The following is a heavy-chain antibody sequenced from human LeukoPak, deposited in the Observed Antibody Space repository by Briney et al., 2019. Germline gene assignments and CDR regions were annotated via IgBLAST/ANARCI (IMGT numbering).Heavy chain of an antibody. D-gene: IGHD1-26*01. Sequence: GGSLRLSRAASGFTFSDYYMSWIRQAPGKGLEWVSYISSSGSTIYYADSAKGRFTISRDNAKNSLYLQMNSLRAEDTAVYYCASASEVGYFDYWGQGTLVTVSS. CDR1: GFTFSDYY. V-gene: IGHV3-11*01. CDR3: ASASEVGYFDY. CDR2: ISSSGSTI. J-gene: IGHJ4*02.